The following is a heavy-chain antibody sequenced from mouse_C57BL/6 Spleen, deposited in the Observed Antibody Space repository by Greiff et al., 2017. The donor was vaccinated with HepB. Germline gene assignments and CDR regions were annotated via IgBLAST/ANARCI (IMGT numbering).Heavy chain of an antibody. D-gene: IGHD2-3*01. CDR3: ARGGLLPYAMDY. CDR1: GYAFSSSW. J-gene: IGHJ4*01. V-gene: IGHV1-82*01. CDR2: IYPGDGDT. Sequence: QVQLQQSGPELVKPGASVKISCKASGYAFSSSWMNWVKQRPGKGLEWIGRIYPGDGDTNYNGKFKGKATLTADNSSSTAYMQLSSLTSEDSAVYFCARGGLLPYAMDYWGQGTSVTVSS.